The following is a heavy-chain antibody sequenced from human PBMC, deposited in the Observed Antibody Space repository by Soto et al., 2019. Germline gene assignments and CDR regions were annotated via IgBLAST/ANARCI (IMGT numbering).Heavy chain of an antibody. Sequence: TGGSLRLSCAASGFTFSSYGMHWVRQAPGKGLEWVAVIWYDGSNKYYADSVKGRFTISRDNSKNTLYLQMNSLRAEDTAVYYCARVLGCSSTSCYHDAFDIWGQGTMVTVSS. CDR3: ARVLGCSSTSCYHDAFDI. CDR2: IWYDGSNK. J-gene: IGHJ3*02. V-gene: IGHV3-33*01. CDR1: GFTFSSYG. D-gene: IGHD2-2*01.